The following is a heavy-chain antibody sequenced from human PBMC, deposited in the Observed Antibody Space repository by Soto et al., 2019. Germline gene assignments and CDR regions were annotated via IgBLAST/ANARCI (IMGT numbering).Heavy chain of an antibody. CDR3: AQAAYYYYMDV. Sequence: QITLKESGPTLVKPTQTLTLTCTFSGFSLSTSGVGVGWIRQPPGKALEWLALIYWDDDKRYGPSLKSRLTITKDTSKNQVVLTMTSMDPVDTATYYCAQAAYYYYMDVWGKGTTVTVSS. CDR2: IYWDDDK. CDR1: GFSLSTSGVG. D-gene: IGHD6-13*01. J-gene: IGHJ6*03. V-gene: IGHV2-5*05.